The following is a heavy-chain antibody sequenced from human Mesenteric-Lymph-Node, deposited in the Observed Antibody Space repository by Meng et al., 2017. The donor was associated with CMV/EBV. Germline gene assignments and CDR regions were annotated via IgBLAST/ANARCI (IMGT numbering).Heavy chain of an antibody. J-gene: IGHJ4*02. CDR1: GFTFSNYW. CDR2: INSDGSST. V-gene: IGHV3-74*01. CDR3: AKAIDFDY. Sequence: GGSLRLSCAASGFTFSNYWMHWVRQAPGKGLVWVSRINSDGSSTSYAASVKGRFTISRDDSKNTLYLQMNSLRVEDTALYYCAKAIDFDYWGQGTLVTVSS. D-gene: IGHD1-26*01.